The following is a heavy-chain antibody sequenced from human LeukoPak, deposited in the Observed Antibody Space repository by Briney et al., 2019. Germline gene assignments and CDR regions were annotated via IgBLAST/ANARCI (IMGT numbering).Heavy chain of an antibody. CDR1: GYTFTNFY. V-gene: IGHV1-46*01. Sequence: ASVKVSCKTSGYTFTNFYMHWVRQAPGQGLEWMGIINPSGGDTGYAQKFQDRVTMTRNTSISTAYMELSSLRSDDTAVYYCARGPPNWGYDYWGPGTLVTVSS. D-gene: IGHD7-27*01. J-gene: IGHJ4*02. CDR3: ARGPPNWGYDY. CDR2: INPSGGDT.